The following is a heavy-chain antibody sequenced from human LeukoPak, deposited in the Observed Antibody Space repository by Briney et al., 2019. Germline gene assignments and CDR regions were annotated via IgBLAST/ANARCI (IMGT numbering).Heavy chain of an antibody. Sequence: GGSLRLSCSASGFTFSSYAMHWVRQAPGKGLEYVSAISSNGGSTYYADSVKGRFTISRDNSKNTLYLQMSSLRAEDTAVYYSVKDWLRYSGSFQGDYWGQGTLVTVSS. CDR3: VKDWLRYSGSFQGDY. V-gene: IGHV3-64D*06. CDR2: ISSNGGST. J-gene: IGHJ4*02. D-gene: IGHD1-26*01. CDR1: GFTFSSYA.